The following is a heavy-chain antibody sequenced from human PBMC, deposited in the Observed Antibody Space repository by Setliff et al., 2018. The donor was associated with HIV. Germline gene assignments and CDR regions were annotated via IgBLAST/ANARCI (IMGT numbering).Heavy chain of an antibody. V-gene: IGHV1-46*01. Sequence: ASVKVSCKASGYTFTSYYMHWVRQAPGQGLEWMGIINPSSGSTTYAQKFQGRVTMTRDTSTSTVYMELSSLRSEDTAVYYCARAPPSGKARPYYFDYWGQGTLVTVSS. CDR1: GYTFTSYY. CDR2: INPSSGST. D-gene: IGHD6-13*01. CDR3: ARAPPSGKARPYYFDY. J-gene: IGHJ4*02.